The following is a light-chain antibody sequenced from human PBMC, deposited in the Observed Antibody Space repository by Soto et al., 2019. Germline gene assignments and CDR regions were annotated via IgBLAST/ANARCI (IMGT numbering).Light chain of an antibody. CDR1: SSSIGAGYD. CDR3: QSYDSSLSVV. V-gene: IGLV1-40*01. CDR2: GNS. J-gene: IGLJ2*01. Sequence: QSVLTQPPSVSGAPGQRVTISCTGSSSSIGAGYDVHWYQQLPGTAPKLLIYGNSNRPSGVPDRFSGSKSGTSASLAITGLQAEDEADYYCQSYDSSLSVVFGGGPKVTVL.